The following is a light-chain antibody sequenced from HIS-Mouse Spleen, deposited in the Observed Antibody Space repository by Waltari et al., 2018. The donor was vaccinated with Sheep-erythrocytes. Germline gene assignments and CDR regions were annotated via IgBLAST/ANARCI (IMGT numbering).Light chain of an antibody. CDR1: SLRRYY. CDR3: NSRDSSGKV. J-gene: IGLJ2*01. CDR2: GKN. Sequence: VSVALGQTVRITCQGDSLRRYYASWYQQKPGQAPVLFIYGKNNRPSGIPDRFSGSSSGNTASLTITGAQAEDDADYYCNSRDSSGKVFGGGTKLTVL. V-gene: IGLV3-19*01.